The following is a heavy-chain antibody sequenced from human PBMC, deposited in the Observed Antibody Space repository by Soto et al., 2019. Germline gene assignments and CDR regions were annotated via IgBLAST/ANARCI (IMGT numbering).Heavy chain of an antibody. V-gene: IGHV4-59*01. CDR2: IFYGGHT. J-gene: IGHJ4*02. Sequence: SETLSLTCDVSGDFLTTYYWSWIRQSPGKGLEWIGYIFYGGHTNYNPSLRGRATISVDTSKNQFSLKLSSVTAADTAVYYCARSPQYSSGWNGGFDYWGQGTLVTVSS. D-gene: IGHD6-19*01. CDR1: GDFLTTYY. CDR3: ARSPQYSSGWNGGFDY.